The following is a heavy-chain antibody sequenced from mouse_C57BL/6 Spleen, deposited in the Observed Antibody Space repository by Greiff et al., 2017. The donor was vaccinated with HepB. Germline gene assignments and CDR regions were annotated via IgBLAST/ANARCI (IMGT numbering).Heavy chain of an antibody. V-gene: IGHV2-2*01. D-gene: IGHD2-4*01. CDR2: IWSGGST. CDR1: GFSLTSYG. J-gene: IGHJ2*01. CDR3: ARNGYDYDLYYFDY. Sequence: VQRVESGPGLVQPSQSLSITCTVSGFSLTSYGVHWVRQSPGKGLEWLGVIWSGGSTDYNAAFISRLSISKDNSKSQVFFKMNSLQADDTAIYYCARNGYDYDLYYFDYWGQGTTLTVSS.